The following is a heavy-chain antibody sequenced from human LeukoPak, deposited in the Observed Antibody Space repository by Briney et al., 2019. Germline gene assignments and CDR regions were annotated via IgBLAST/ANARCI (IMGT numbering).Heavy chain of an antibody. Sequence: GGSLRLSCAASGFTFDDYAMHWVRQPPGKGLEWVSGISWNSGSIGYADSVKGRFTISRDNAKNSLYLQMNSLRAEDTALYYCAKDSSGSYLGAFDIWGQGTMVTVSS. CDR2: ISWNSGSI. CDR3: AKDSSGSYLGAFDI. J-gene: IGHJ3*02. V-gene: IGHV3-9*01. CDR1: GFTFDDYA. D-gene: IGHD3-10*01.